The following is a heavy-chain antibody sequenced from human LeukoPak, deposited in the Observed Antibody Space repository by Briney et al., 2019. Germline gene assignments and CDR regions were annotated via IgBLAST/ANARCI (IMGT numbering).Heavy chain of an antibody. J-gene: IGHJ2*01. V-gene: IGHV1-69*06. CDR2: IIPIFGTA. D-gene: IGHD3-22*01. CDR1: GGTFSSYA. CDR3: ARGYDGSGYYYRNWYFDL. Sequence: SVKVSCKASGGTFSSYAISWVRQAPGQGLEWMGGIIPIFGTANYAQKFQGRVTITADKSTSTAYMELSSLRSEDTAVYYCARGYDGSGYYYRNWYFDLWGRGTLVTVSS.